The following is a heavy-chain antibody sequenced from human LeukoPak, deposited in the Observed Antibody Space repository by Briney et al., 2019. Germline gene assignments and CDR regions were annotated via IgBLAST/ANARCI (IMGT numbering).Heavy chain of an antibody. Sequence: SSETLSLTCAVSGGSISSGGYSWSWIRQPPGRGLEWIGYIYHSGSTYYNPSLKSRVTISVDRSKNQFSLKLSSVIAADTAVYYCAREDCSSTSCSFDYWGQGTLVTVSS. CDR2: IYHSGST. D-gene: IGHD2-2*01. V-gene: IGHV4-30-2*01. CDR1: GGSISSGGYS. J-gene: IGHJ4*02. CDR3: AREDCSSTSCSFDY.